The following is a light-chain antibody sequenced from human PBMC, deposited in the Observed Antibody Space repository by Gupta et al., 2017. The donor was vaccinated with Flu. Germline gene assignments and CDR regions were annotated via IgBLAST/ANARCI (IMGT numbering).Light chain of an antibody. V-gene: IGLV2-14*01. CDR1: TSDSGAYNY. CDR3: SSYAGSSTL. CDR2: EVN. J-gene: IGLJ2*01. Sequence: QSITTSCTGTTSDSGAYNYGAWNQQHPGNAHNLMIFEVNNRTSGASDRFSGSKSGTTASLTISGLQAEDEYHYYCSSYAGSSTLFGGGTKLTVL.